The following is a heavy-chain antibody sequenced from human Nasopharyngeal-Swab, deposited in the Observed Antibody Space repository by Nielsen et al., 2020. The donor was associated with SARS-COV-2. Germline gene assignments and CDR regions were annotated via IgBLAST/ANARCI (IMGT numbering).Heavy chain of an antibody. Sequence: GGSLRLSCRASGFIFSNYDLSWVRHAPGKGLEWVSYIMSTGTTIDYADSVKGRFTISRDNAKNSLYLQMSNLRAEDTAVYYCACLDMYTTGFWGQGTLVTVSS. CDR1: GFIFSNYD. V-gene: IGHV3-48*03. CDR3: ACLDMYTTGF. J-gene: IGHJ4*02. CDR2: IMSTGTTI. D-gene: IGHD5-24*01.